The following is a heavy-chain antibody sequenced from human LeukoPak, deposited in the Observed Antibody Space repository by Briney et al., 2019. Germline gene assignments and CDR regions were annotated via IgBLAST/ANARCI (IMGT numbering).Heavy chain of an antibody. D-gene: IGHD2-15*01. CDR2: INQDGSEK. J-gene: IGHJ5*02. V-gene: IGHV3-7*01. CDR3: AREGCSGGSCYHDWFDP. Sequence: GGSLRLSCAASGFTFSSYWMSWVRQAPGKGLEWVANINQDGSEKYYVDSVRGRFTISRDNAKNSLYLQMNSLRAEDTAVYYCAREGCSGGSCYHDWFDPWGQGTLVTVSS. CDR1: GFTFSSYW.